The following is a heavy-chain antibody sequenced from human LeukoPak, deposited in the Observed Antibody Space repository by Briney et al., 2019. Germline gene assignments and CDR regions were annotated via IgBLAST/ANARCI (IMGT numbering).Heavy chain of an antibody. D-gene: IGHD3-22*01. J-gene: IGHJ4*02. CDR1: GFTFSSYG. CDR2: ISYDGSNK. CDR3: AKTPPSIYYDSSGSYYFDY. V-gene: IGHV3-30*18. Sequence: GGSLRLSCGASGFTFSSYGMHWVRQAPGKGREWVAFISYDGSNKYYADSVKGRFTISRDNSKNTLYLQMNSLRAEDTAVYYCAKTPPSIYYDSSGSYYFDYWGQGTLVTVSS.